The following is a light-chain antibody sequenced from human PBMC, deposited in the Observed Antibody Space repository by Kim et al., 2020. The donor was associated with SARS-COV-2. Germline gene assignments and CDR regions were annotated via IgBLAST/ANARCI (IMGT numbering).Light chain of an antibody. CDR1: SSDVGGYNY. CDR2: DVT. Sequence: QSALTQPASVSGSPGQSITISCTGTSSDVGGYNYVSWYQQHPGKAPKLVIYDVTNRPSGVSYRFSGSKSANTASLTISRLQAEDEADYYCSSYTSSSTRVFGGGTQLTVL. V-gene: IGLV2-14*03. J-gene: IGLJ3*02. CDR3: SSYTSSSTRV.